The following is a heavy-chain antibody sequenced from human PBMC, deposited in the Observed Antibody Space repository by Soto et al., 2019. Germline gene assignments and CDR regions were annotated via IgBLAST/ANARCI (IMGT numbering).Heavy chain of an antibody. Sequence: ASVKVSCKASGYTFTSYGISWVRQAPGQGLEWMGWISAYNGNTNYAQKLQGRFTISRDNSKNTLYLQMNSLRAEDTAVYYCARGGELATQNFDYWGQGTLVTVSS. CDR1: GYTFTSYG. CDR2: ISAYNGNT. J-gene: IGHJ4*02. D-gene: IGHD3-10*01. CDR3: ARGGELATQNFDY. V-gene: IGHV1-18*04.